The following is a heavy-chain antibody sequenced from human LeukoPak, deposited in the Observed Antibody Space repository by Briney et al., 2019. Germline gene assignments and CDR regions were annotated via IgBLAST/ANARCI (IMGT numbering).Heavy chain of an antibody. CDR3: ARVVGYSGYDLLPWYSSGWSTSVNYYYMDV. D-gene: IGHD6-19*01. V-gene: IGHV1-69*13. Sequence: RWASVKVSCKASGGTFSSYAISWVRQAPGQGLEWMGGIIPIFGTANYAQKFQGRVTITADESTSTAYMELSSLRSEDTAVYYCARVVGYSGYDLLPWYSSGWSTSVNYYYMDVWGKGTTVTISS. CDR1: GGTFSSYA. J-gene: IGHJ6*03. CDR2: IIPIFGTA.